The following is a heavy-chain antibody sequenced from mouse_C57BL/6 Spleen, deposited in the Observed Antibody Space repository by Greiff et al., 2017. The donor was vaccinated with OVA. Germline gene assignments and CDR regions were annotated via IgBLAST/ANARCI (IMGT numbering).Heavy chain of an antibody. J-gene: IGHJ1*03. CDR3: ASHYGSSYGYFDV. Sequence: QVQLQQPGAELVRPGSSVKLSCKASGYTFTSYWMHWVKQRPIQGLEWIGNIDPSDSETHYNQKFKDKATLTVDKSSSTAYMQLSSLTSEDSAVYYCASHYGSSYGYFDVWGTGTTVTVSS. V-gene: IGHV1-52*01. CDR1: GYTFTSYW. CDR2: IDPSDSET. D-gene: IGHD1-1*01.